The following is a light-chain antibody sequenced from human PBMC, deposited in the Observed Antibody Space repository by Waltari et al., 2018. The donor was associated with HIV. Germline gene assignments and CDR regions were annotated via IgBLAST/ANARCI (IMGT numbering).Light chain of an antibody. Sequence: SYKLTQPPSVSVSPGQTATITCSGNKLGDKYTSWYQQKPGQSPVLVIYEDSERPSGIPERFSGSNSGNTATLTISGTHTLDEADYYCQAWDSSIVVFGGGTKLTVL. J-gene: IGLJ2*01. CDR2: EDS. CDR1: KLGDKY. V-gene: IGLV3-1*01. CDR3: QAWDSSIVV.